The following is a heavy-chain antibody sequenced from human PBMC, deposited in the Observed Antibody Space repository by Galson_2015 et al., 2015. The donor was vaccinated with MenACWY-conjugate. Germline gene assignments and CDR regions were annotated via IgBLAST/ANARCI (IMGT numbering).Heavy chain of an antibody. Sequence: SLRLSCAASGFTFSNSAMHWVRQVPGKGLEWVSVIGNSGSSTSYADAAKGRFTISRDNAENSLFLQMNSLSAEDTAVYYCARERWVRGVFFDQWGQGTLVTVSS. D-gene: IGHD3-10*01. CDR1: GFTFSNSA. V-gene: IGHV3-23*01. CDR2: IGNSGSST. J-gene: IGHJ4*02. CDR3: ARERWVRGVFFDQ.